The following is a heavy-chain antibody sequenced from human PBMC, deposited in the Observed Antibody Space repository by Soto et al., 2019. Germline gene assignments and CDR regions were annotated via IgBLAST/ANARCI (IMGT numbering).Heavy chain of an antibody. D-gene: IGHD2-2*01. Sequence: QVQLVESGGGVVQPGRSLRLSCAASGFTFSSYGMHWVRQAPGKGLEWVAVISYGGSNKYYADSVKGRFTISRDNSKNTMYLQMNNLRAEDTAVYYCAKDNCISNSCYRLYNWFDPWGQGNLVTVSS. CDR2: ISYGGSNK. J-gene: IGHJ5*02. V-gene: IGHV3-30*18. CDR3: AKDNCISNSCYRLYNWFDP. CDR1: GFTFSSYG.